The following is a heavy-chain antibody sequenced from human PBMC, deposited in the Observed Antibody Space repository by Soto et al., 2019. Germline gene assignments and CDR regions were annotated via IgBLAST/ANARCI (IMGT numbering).Heavy chain of an antibody. CDR1: GGSLTGYY. CDR3: ARGQEGIVATH. J-gene: IGHJ4*02. D-gene: IGHD5-12*01. V-gene: IGHV4-34*01. Sequence: QVQLQQWGAGLLKPSETLSLTCTVNGGSLTGYYWSWIRQPPGQGLEWIGEVKDGGSTNYSPSLRVRVSISADTSKHHLSLRLNSVTAADTAVYFCARGQEGIVATHWDQGALVTVSS. CDR2: VKDGGST.